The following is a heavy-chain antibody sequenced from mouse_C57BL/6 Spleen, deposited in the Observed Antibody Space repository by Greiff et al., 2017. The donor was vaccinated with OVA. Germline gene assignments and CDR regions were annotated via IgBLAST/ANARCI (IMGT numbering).Heavy chain of an antibody. Sequence: QVQLQQPGAELVKPGASVKLSCKASGYTFTSYWMHWVKQRPGQGLEWIGMIHPNSGSTNYNEKFKSKATLTVDKSSSTAYMQLSSLTSEDSAVYYCALYYYGSLAWFAYWGQGTLVTVSA. J-gene: IGHJ3*01. V-gene: IGHV1-64*01. CDR2: IHPNSGST. D-gene: IGHD1-1*01. CDR3: ALYYYGSLAWFAY. CDR1: GYTFTSYW.